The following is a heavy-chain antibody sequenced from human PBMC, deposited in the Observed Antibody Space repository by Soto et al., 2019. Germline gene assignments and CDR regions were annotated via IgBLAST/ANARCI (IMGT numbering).Heavy chain of an antibody. CDR1: GFTFSNYA. V-gene: IGHV3-30*04. Sequence: QVQLVESGGGVVQPGRPLRLSCAASGFTFSNYAMHWVRQAPGKGLEWVAVISYDGSNKYYADSVRGRFTISRDNSESTLYLQMNSLRAEDTAVYYCARPKCWGLGTLVTVSS. J-gene: IGHJ4*02. CDR2: ISYDGSNK. CDR3: ARPKC.